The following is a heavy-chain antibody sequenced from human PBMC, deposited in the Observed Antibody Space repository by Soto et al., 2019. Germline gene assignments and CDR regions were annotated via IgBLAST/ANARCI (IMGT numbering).Heavy chain of an antibody. D-gene: IGHD3-16*02. CDR3: AREGPNHRLS. CDR2: VTAYNGNT. V-gene: IGHV1-18*01. J-gene: IGHJ5*02. Sequence: VAVTGSCKASGSTLPGDGVGWVRQAPGQGLEWMGWVTAYNGNTNYAQKLQGRVTMTTDTSTSTAYMELRSLRSDDTAVYYCAREGPNHRLSWGQGTLVTAPQ. CDR1: GSTLPGDG.